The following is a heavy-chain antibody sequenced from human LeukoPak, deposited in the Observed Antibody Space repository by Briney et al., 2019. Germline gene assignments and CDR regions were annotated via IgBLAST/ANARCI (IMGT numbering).Heavy chain of an antibody. CDR1: GFTFSSYA. J-gene: IGHJ4*02. CDR3: ARETAAAGTFYFDY. V-gene: IGHV3-30*01. Sequence: GGSLRLSCAASGFTFSSYAMHWVRQAPGKGLEWVAVISYDGSNKYYADSVKGRFTISRDNSKNTLYLQMNSLRAEDTAVYYCARETAAAGTFYFDYWGQETLVTVSS. CDR2: ISYDGSNK. D-gene: IGHD6-13*01.